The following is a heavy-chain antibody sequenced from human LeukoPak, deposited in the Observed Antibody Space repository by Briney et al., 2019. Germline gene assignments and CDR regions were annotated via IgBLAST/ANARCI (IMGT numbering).Heavy chain of an antibody. J-gene: IGHJ3*02. D-gene: IGHD5-24*01. V-gene: IGHV4-59*01. CDR2: IYYSGST. CDR1: VGSISSYY. CDR3: AREERWLQKRGPYDAFDI. Sequence: SETLSLTCTVSVGSISSYYWSLIRQPPGKGLEWIGYIYYSGSTNYNPSLKSRVTISVDTSKNQFSLKLSSVTAADTAVYYCAREERWLQKRGPYDAFDIWGQGTMVTVSS.